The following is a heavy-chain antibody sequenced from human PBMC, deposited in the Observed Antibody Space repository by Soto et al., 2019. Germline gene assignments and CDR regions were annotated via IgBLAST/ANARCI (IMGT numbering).Heavy chain of an antibody. CDR3: ATYSSSSLGAFDV. D-gene: IGHD6-6*01. V-gene: IGHV3-15*01. CDR2: IKSQSDGGTT. Sequence: PGGSLRLSCAASGFTFSNVWMTWVRQAPRKGLEWVGRIKSQSDGGTTDYAAPVKGRFTISRDDSENTLSLQMNGLKSEDTAVYYCATYSSSSLGAFDVWGQGTLVTVSS. J-gene: IGHJ3*01. CDR1: GFTFSNVW.